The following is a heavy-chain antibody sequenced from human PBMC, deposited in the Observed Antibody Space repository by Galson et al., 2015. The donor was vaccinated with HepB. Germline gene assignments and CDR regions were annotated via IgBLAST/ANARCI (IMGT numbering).Heavy chain of an antibody. V-gene: IGHV1-69*13. CDR2: IIPLFGTP. CDR1: GGAFSTYG. Sequence: SVKVSSKASGGAFSTYGVSWVRQAPGQGLEWMGQIIPLFGTPKYAQTFQGRVTITADEATSTVYMELGSLRSEDTAVYYCARGDPYFDYWGQGTLVSISS. CDR3: ARGDPYFDY. J-gene: IGHJ4*02.